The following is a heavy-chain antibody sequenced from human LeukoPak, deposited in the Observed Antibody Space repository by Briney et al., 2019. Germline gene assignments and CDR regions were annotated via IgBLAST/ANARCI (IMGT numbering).Heavy chain of an antibody. D-gene: IGHD3-16*02. Sequence: GESLKISCKGSGYSFTSYWIGWVRQMPGKGLEGMGLIYPGDSDTRYSPSFQGQVTISSDKSISTAYLQWSSLKASDTAMYYCAKRGELSRYTMDVWGQGTTVTVSS. CDR2: IYPGDSDT. CDR1: GYSFTSYW. CDR3: AKRGELSRYTMDV. J-gene: IGHJ6*02. V-gene: IGHV5-51*01.